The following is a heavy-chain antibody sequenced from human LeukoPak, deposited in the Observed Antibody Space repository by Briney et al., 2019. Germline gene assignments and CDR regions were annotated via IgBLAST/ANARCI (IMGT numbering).Heavy chain of an antibody. D-gene: IGHD1-26*01. J-gene: IGHJ5*01. CDR1: GLTFSNAW. V-gene: IGHV3-23*01. Sequence: PAGGSLRLSCAASGLTFSNAWMSWVRQAPGRGLEWVSTIGAYAARTYYADSVKGRFTTSRENSKSTLSLQMNSLRAEDTALYYCAKDPLGGGSSLINWFDSWGQGVWVTVSS. CDR2: IGAYAART. CDR3: AKDPLGGGSSLINWFDS.